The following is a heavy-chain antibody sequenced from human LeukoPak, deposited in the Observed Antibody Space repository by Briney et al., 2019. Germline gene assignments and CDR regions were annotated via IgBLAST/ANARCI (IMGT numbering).Heavy chain of an antibody. CDR2: ISSSGGTT. V-gene: IGHV3-48*03. Sequence: GRSLRLSCAASGFNFSTCEMNRVRQAPGKGLEWVSYISSSGGTTYYVESVKGRFTISRDNAKNLLYLQMNSLRVEDTAVYYCMGGMGWLSDYWGQGTLVTVSS. D-gene: IGHD6-19*01. CDR1: GFNFSTCE. CDR3: MGGMGWLSDY. J-gene: IGHJ4*02.